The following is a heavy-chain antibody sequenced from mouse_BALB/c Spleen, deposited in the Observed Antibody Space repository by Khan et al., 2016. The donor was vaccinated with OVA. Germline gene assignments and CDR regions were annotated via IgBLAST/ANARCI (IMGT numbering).Heavy chain of an antibody. CDR1: GYTFTNYW. J-gene: IGHJ2*01. CDR2: TYPGNGDT. Sequence: LEESGAELARPGASVKLSCKASGYTFTNYWMQWVKQRPGQGLEWIGTTYPGNGDTRYTQNFRGKATLTADQSSNTAYMQLSSLASEDSAVYFCARGEITTGYFDFWGLGTTLTVSS. CDR3: ARGEITTGYFDF. V-gene: IGHV1-87*01. D-gene: IGHD1-1*01.